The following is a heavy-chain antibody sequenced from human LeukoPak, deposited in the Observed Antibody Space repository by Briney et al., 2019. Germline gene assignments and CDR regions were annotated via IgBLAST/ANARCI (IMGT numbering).Heavy chain of an antibody. CDR2: IYYSGST. D-gene: IGHD5-18*01. CDR3: ARVGYSYGYFGYFDY. J-gene: IGHJ4*02. Sequence: SETLSLTCTVSGGSISSYYWSWIRQPPGKGLEWIGYIYYSGSTNYNPSLESRVTISVDTSKNQFSLKLSSVTAADTAVYYCARVGYSYGYFGYFDYWGQGTLVTVSS. CDR1: GGSISSYY. V-gene: IGHV4-59*01.